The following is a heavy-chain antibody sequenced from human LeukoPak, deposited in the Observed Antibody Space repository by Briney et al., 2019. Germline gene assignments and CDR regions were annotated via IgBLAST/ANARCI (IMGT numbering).Heavy chain of an antibody. CDR3: AREGRSRGWFDP. CDR1: GDSISSYY. V-gene: IGHV4-59*01. CDR2: IYYSGST. Sequence: SETLSLTCTVSGDSISSYYWSWIRQTPGKGLEWIGYIYYSGSTNYNPSLKSRVTISVDTSKNQFSLKLSSVTAADTAVYYCAREGRSRGWFDPWGQGTLVTVSS. D-gene: IGHD3-10*01. J-gene: IGHJ5*02.